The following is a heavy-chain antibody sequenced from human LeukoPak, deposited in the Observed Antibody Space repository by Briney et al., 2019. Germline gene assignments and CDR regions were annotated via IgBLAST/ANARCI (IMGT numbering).Heavy chain of an antibody. CDR1: GFTFSSYG. Sequence: GGSLRLSCAASGFTFSSYGMHWVRQAPGKGLEWVAVISYDGSNKYYADSVKGRFTISRDNSKNTLYLQMNSLRAEDTAVYYCARSTIEWELPHYYFDYWGQGTLVTVSS. J-gene: IGHJ4*02. D-gene: IGHD1-26*01. V-gene: IGHV3-30*03. CDR3: ARSTIEWELPHYYFDY. CDR2: ISYDGSNK.